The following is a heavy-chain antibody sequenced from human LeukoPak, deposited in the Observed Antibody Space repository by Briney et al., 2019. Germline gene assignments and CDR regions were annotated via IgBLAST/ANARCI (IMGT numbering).Heavy chain of an antibody. CDR3: ARHSRGRWYVFDY. CDR1: GFTFNSYA. J-gene: IGHJ4*02. CDR2: ISGSCCNT. V-gene: IGHV3-23*01. D-gene: IGHD6-13*01. Sequence: PGGSLRLSCAASGFTFNSYAMSCVRQAPGKGLECVSGISGSCCNTYYADSVKDRFTIPRDNSNNTLYLQMHSLRAEDTAVYYCARHSRGRWYVFDYWGQGTLVTVSS.